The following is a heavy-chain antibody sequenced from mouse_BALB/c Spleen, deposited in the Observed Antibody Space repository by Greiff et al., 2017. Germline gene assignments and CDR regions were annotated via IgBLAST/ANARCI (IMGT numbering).Heavy chain of an antibody. Sequence: EVQLQESGPGLVKPSQSLSLTCTVTGYSITSDYAWNWIRQFPGNKLEWMGYISYSGSTSYNPSLKSRISITRDTSKNQFFLQLNSVTTEDTATYYCARFRYGYGYWGQGTTLTVAS. V-gene: IGHV3-2*02. J-gene: IGHJ2*01. CDR2: ISYSGST. CDR1: GYSITSDYA. D-gene: IGHD1-2*01. CDR3: ARFRYGYGY.